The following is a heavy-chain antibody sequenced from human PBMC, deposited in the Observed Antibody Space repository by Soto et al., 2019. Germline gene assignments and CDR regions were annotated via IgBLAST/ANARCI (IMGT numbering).Heavy chain of an antibody. V-gene: IGHV3-23*01. Sequence: GGSLRLSCAASGFTFSSYAMSWVRQAPGKGLEWVSAISGNGGSTYYADSVKGRFTISRDNSKNTLYLQMNSLRAEDTAVYYCAKSDDYPSNFDYWGQGTLVTVSS. J-gene: IGHJ4*02. CDR2: ISGNGGST. D-gene: IGHD4-17*01. CDR3: AKSDDYPSNFDY. CDR1: GFTFSSYA.